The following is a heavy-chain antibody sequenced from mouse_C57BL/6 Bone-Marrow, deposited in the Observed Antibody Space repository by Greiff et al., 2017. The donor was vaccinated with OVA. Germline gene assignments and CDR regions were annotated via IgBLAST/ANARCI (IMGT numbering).Heavy chain of an antibody. V-gene: IGHV5-17*01. CDR2: ISSGSSTI. D-gene: IGHD1-1*01. CDR1: GFTFSDYG. CDR3: ARPATVVVDWYFDV. Sequence: EVKLVESGGGLVKPGGSLKLSCAASGFTFSDYGMHWVRQAPEKGLEWVAYISSGSSTIYYADTVKGRFTISRDNAKNTLFLQMTSLRSEDTAMYYCARPATVVVDWYFDVWGTGTTVTVSS. J-gene: IGHJ1*03.